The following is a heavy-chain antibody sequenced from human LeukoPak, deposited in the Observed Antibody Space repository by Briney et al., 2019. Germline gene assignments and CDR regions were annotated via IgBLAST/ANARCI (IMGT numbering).Heavy chain of an antibody. CDR3: AREAYYDFWSGYYTQFYYFDY. V-gene: IGHV1-18*01. J-gene: IGHJ4*02. CDR2: IIDYNGNT. CDR1: GYTFTSYG. D-gene: IGHD3-3*01. Sequence: ASVKVSSKASGYTFTSYGISWVRQAPGQGLEWMGWIIDYNGNTNYAQKLQGRVTMTTDTYTSTAYIELRSLRSDDTAVYYCAREAYYDFWSGYYTQFYYFDYWGQGTLVTVSS.